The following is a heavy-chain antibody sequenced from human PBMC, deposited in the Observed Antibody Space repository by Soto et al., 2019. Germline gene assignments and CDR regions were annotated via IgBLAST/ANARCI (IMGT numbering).Heavy chain of an antibody. Sequence: GGSLRLSCAASGLTVSSNYMSWVRQAPGKGLEWVSVIYSGGSTFYADSVKGRFTISRDNSKNTLYLQMNSLRAEDTAVYYCATPGEYGSSGYYYGDDYWGQGALVTVSS. CDR2: IYSGGST. D-gene: IGHD3-22*01. CDR3: ATPGEYGSSGYYYGDDY. J-gene: IGHJ4*02. V-gene: IGHV3-66*01. CDR1: GLTVSSNY.